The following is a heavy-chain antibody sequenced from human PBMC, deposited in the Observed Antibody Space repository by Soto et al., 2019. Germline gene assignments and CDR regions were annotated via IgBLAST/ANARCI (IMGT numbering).Heavy chain of an antibody. V-gene: IGHV3-23*01. D-gene: IGHD6-6*01. CDR3: AKPSIAARHYFDY. J-gene: IGHJ4*02. CDR2: ISTSGSST. Sequence: QAPGKGLEWVSAISTSGSSTFYADSVKGRFTISRDNSKNTLYLQMNSLRAEDTAAYFCAKPSIAARHYFDYWGQGTLVTVSS.